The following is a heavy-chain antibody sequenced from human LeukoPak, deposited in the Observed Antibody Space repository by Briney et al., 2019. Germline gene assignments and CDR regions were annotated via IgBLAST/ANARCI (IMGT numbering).Heavy chain of an antibody. Sequence: ASVKVSCKPSGYTFTGYYMHWVRQAPGQGLEWMGWINPSSGGTNYPQKFQGRVTMTRDTSLSTAYMELSGLRSDDTAVYYCARGVVAATLYYYMDVWGKGTTVTVSS. V-gene: IGHV1-2*02. CDR3: ARGVVAATLYYYMDV. CDR2: INPSSGGT. CDR1: GYTFTGYY. D-gene: IGHD2-15*01. J-gene: IGHJ6*03.